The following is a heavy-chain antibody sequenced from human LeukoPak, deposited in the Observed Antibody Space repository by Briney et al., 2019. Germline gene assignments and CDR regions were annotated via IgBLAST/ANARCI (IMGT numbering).Heavy chain of an antibody. CDR3: ARSQVLRFLEWLHSTVGYFDY. CDR1: GFTFSSYS. J-gene: IGHJ4*02. D-gene: IGHD3-3*01. V-gene: IGHV3-21*01. CDR2: ISSSSSYI. Sequence: TGGSLRLSCAASGFTFSSYSMNWVRQAPGKGLEWVSSISSSSSYIYYADSVKGRFTISRDNAKNSLYLQMNSLRAEDTAVYYCARSQVLRFLEWLHSTVGYFDYWGQGTLVTVSS.